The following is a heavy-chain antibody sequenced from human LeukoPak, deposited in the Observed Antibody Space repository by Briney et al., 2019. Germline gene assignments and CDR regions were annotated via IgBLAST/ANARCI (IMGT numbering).Heavy chain of an antibody. CDR3: ARDYKYAFDN. CDR1: GFTFSNYS. V-gene: IGHV3-48*01. CDR2: IGIDSGNT. D-gene: IGHD5-24*01. Sequence: GGSLRLSCAASGFTFSNYSMNWVRPAQGKGLEWISYIGIDSGNTNYADSVKGRFTISGDKAKSSLYLQMNSLRVENTAVYYCARDYKYAFDNWGQGTLVTVSS. J-gene: IGHJ4*02.